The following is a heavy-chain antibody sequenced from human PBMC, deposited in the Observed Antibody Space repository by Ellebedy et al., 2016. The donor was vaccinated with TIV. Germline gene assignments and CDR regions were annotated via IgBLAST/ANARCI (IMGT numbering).Heavy chain of an antibody. CDR2: IYHSGST. Sequence: MPSETLSLTCAVSGGSISSSNWWSWVRQPPGKGLEWIGEIYHSGSTNYNPSLKSRVTISVDKSKNQFPLKLSSVTAADTAVYYCARGYSGYDSYNWFDPWGQGTLVTVSS. CDR3: ARGYSGYDSYNWFDP. CDR1: GGSISSSNW. J-gene: IGHJ5*02. V-gene: IGHV4-4*02. D-gene: IGHD5-12*01.